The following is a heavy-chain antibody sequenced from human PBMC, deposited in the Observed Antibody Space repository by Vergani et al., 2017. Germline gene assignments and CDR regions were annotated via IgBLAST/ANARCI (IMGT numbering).Heavy chain of an antibody. Sequence: QVQLVQSGAEVKKPGASVKVSCKASGYTFTDYGISWVRLAPGQGLEWMGWISAYNGNTNYAQKLQGRVIMTTDTSTSTAYMEVRSLRSDDTAVYYCARALTTVRAGGAFDIWGQGTMVTVSS. CDR3: ARALTTVRAGGAFDI. V-gene: IGHV1-18*04. CDR2: ISAYNGNT. CDR1: GYTFTDYG. J-gene: IGHJ3*02. D-gene: IGHD4-17*01.